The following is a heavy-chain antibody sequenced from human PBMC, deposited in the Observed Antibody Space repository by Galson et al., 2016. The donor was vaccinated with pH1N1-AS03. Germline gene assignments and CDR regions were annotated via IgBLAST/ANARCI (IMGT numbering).Heavy chain of an antibody. CDR3: ARDEGKLDYSWGHYRHNDWFDS. J-gene: IGHJ5*01. CDR2: MYYSGRT. D-gene: IGHD3-16*01. V-gene: IGHV4-59*11. Sequence: ETLSLTCTVSNASIDRHYWSWIRQSPGKGLEWIGQMYYSGRTSFNPSLKNRVSIFMDTSNNQLSLELTSVTAADTAVYYCARDEGKLDYSWGHYRHNDWFDSWSQGILVTVSS. CDR1: NASIDRHY.